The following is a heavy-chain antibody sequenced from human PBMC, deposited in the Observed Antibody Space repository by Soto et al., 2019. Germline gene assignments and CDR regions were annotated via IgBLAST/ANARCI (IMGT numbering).Heavy chain of an antibody. CDR3: AGGKEWEQPSNHYYFDY. CDR1: GRTFLISA. CDR2: SIPILGTI. V-gene: IGHV1-69*06. J-gene: IGHJ4*02. Sequence: QVQLVQSGAEVKTPGSSVRVSCKTAGRTFLISAIAWVRQAPGQGLEWMGGSIPILGTIHIAQNFQGRVNFTADRSTSTAYMELSSLRSEDTATYFCAGGKEWEQPSNHYYFDYGGQGSQVIVSS. D-gene: IGHD1-26*01.